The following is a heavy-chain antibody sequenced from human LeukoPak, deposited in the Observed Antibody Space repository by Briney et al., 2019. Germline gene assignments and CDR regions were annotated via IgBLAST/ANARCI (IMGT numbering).Heavy chain of an antibody. V-gene: IGHV1-69*13. J-gene: IGHJ4*02. D-gene: IGHD6-19*01. CDR2: IIPIFGTA. CDR3: ARSGIAVAGSGGDYFDY. CDR1: GGTFSSYA. Sequence: ASVKVSCKASGGTFSSYAISWVRQAPGQGLEWMGEIIPIFGTANYAQKFQGRVTITADESTSTAYMELSSLRSEDTAVYYCARSGIAVAGSGGDYFDYWGQGTLVTVSS.